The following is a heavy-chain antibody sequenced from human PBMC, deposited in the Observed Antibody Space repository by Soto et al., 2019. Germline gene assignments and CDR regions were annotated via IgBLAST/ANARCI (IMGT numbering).Heavy chain of an antibody. J-gene: IGHJ4*02. Sequence: SETLSLTGAVYGGSFSGYYWSWIRQPPGKGLEWIGEINHSGSTNYNPSLKSRVTISVDTSKNQFSLKLSSVTAADTAVYYCCTLYYYDSSGYYYPDYWGQGTLVTVSS. CDR2: INHSGST. CDR3: CTLYYYDSSGYYYPDY. D-gene: IGHD3-22*01. CDR1: GGSFSGYY. V-gene: IGHV4-34*01.